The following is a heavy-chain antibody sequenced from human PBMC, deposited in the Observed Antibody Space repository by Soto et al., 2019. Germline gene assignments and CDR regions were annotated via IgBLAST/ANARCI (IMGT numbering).Heavy chain of an antibody. J-gene: IGHJ4*02. Sequence: SETLSLTCTVSGGSISSGDYYWSWIRQPPGKGLEWIGYIYYSGSTYYNPSLRSRVTISVDTSKNQFSLKLSSVTAADTAVYYCASQPGIAAAGRDYYFDYWGQGTLVTVSS. CDR1: GGSISSGDYY. V-gene: IGHV4-30-4*01. CDR2: IYYSGST. D-gene: IGHD6-13*01. CDR3: ASQPGIAAAGRDYYFDY.